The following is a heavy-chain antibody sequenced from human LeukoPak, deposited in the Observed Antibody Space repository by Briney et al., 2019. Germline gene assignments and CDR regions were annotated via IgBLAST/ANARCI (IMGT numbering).Heavy chain of an antibody. D-gene: IGHD3-22*01. Sequence: SVKVSCKASGGTFSSYAISWVRQAPGQGLEWMGGIIPIFGTANYAQKFQGRVTITTDESTSTAYMELSSLRSEVTAVYYCARGREDYYDSSFLDAFDIWGQGTMVTVSS. CDR3: ARGREDYYDSSFLDAFDI. CDR2: IIPIFGTA. V-gene: IGHV1-69*05. J-gene: IGHJ3*02. CDR1: GGTFSSYA.